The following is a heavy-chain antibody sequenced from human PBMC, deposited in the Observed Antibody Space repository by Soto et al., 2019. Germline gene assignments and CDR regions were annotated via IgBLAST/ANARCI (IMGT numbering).Heavy chain of an antibody. CDR2: MNPNSGNT. CDR3: AREDSSSWYNWFDP. J-gene: IGHJ5*02. V-gene: IGHV1-8*01. D-gene: IGHD6-13*01. CDR1: GYTLTSYD. Sequence: ASVKVSCKASGYTLTSYDINWVRQATGQGLEWMGWMNPNSGNTGYAQKFQGRVTMTRNTSISTAYMELSSLRSEDTAVYYCAREDSSSWYNWFDPWGQGTLVTVSS.